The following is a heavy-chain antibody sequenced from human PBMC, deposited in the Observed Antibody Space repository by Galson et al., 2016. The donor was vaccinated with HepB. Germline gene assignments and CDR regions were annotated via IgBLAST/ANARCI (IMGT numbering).Heavy chain of an antibody. D-gene: IGHD6-19*01. V-gene: IGHV3-64D*06. Sequence: SLRLSCAASGFTFSSNAMHWVRQAPGKGLECVSAITSNGGNTYYADSVKGRFTISRDNSKNTLYLQMTSLRAEDTAVYYCENRGSSGWYDYWGQGTLVTVSS. CDR3: ENRGSSGWYDY. CDR2: ITSNGGNT. CDR1: GFTFSSNA. J-gene: IGHJ4*02.